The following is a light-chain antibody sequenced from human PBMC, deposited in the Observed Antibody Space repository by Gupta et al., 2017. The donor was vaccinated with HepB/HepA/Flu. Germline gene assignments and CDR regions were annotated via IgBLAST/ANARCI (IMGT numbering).Light chain of an antibody. CDR2: NDN. J-gene: IGLJ3*02. V-gene: IGLV1-44*01. CDR1: TSNIGDNA. CDR3: ASWDDSLNGLV. Sequence: QPVLTQPPSASGTPGQRVTISCSGSTSNIGDNAVHWYQQVPGTAPKLLIYNDNQRPSGVPDRFSGSESGTSASLAISGLRSEDEANYYCASWDDSLNGLVFGGGTKLTVL.